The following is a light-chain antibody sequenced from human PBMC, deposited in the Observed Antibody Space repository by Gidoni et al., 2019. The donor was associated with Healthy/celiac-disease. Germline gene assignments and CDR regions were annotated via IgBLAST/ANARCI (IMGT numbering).Light chain of an antibody. J-gene: IGKJ4*01. CDR3: QQRSNWPRGLT. V-gene: IGKV3-11*01. Sequence: IVLTQSPATLSLSPGERATLSCRASQSVSSYLAWYQQKPGQAPRLLIYDASNRATGIPARFSGSGSGTDFTLTISSLEPEDFAVYYCQQRSNWPRGLTFGGXTKVEIK. CDR2: DAS. CDR1: QSVSSY.